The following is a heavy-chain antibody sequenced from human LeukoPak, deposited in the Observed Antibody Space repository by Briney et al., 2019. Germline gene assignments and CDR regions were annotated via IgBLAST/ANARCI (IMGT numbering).Heavy chain of an antibody. Sequence: GGSPRLSCAPSGYSPTSYTMRSVCHTPRKRLEWVSHISGSGGSTYYADSVKGRFIISRDNSNNTLYVQMNSLRAEDTAVYYCAKRSGNYSYYFDYWGQGTLVTVSS. D-gene: IGHD1-26*01. CDR2: ISGSGGST. CDR1: GYSPTSYT. CDR3: AKRSGNYSYYFDY. V-gene: IGHV3-23*01. J-gene: IGHJ4*02.